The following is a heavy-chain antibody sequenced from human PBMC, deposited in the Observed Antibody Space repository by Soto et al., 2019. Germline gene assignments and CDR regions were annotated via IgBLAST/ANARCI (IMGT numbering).Heavy chain of an antibody. V-gene: IGHV4-34*01. D-gene: IGHD5-18*01. CDR1: GGSFSGYY. Sequence: SETLSLTCAVYGGSFSGYYWSWIRQPPGKGLEWIGEINHSGSTNYNPSLKSRVTISVDTSKNQFSLKLISVTAADTAVYYCARGPQRGYSYGFVTSDYWGQGTLVTVSS. CDR3: ARGPQRGYSYGFVTSDY. CDR2: INHSGST. J-gene: IGHJ4*02.